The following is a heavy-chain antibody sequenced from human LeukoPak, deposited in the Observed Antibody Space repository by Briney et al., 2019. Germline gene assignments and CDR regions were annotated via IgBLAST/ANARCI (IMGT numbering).Heavy chain of an antibody. CDR3: AREPQSWDYFDY. CDR2: ISYDGSNK. CDR1: GFTFSSYA. Sequence: GGSLRLSCAASGFTFSSYAMHWVRQAPGKGLEWVAVISYDGSNKYYADSVKGRFTISRDNSKNTLYLQMNSLRAEDTAVFYCAREPQSWDYFDYWGQGTLVTVSS. D-gene: IGHD3-16*01. V-gene: IGHV3-30-3*01. J-gene: IGHJ4*02.